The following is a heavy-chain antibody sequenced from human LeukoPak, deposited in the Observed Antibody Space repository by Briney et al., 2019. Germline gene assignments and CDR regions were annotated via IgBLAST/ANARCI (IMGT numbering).Heavy chain of an antibody. V-gene: IGHV5-51*01. Sequence: GESLKISCKGSGYRFTSYWIGWVRQMPGKGLEWMGIIYPDDSDTRYSPSFQGQVTLSADKSISAAHLQWSSLKASDTAIYYCARRTFGDYYFDYWGQGTLVTVSS. CDR1: GYRFTSYW. CDR2: IYPDDSDT. J-gene: IGHJ4*02. D-gene: IGHD4-17*01. CDR3: ARRTFGDYYFDY.